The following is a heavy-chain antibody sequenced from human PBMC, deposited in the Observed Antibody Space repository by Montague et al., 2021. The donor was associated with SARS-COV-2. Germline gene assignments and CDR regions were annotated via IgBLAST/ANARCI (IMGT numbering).Heavy chain of an antibody. CDR1: GVSIRAYNW. CDR2: IYHSGST. V-gene: IGHV4-4*02. Sequence: SETLSLTCTVSGVSIRAYNWWSWVRQPPGKGLEWIGEIYHSGSTYYNPSLESRVTVSVDKSKNQFSLKLSFVTAADTAMYYYARAHCSGDACYSLGWFDPWGQGTLVTVSS. D-gene: IGHD2-21*01. CDR3: ARAHCSGDACYSLGWFDP. J-gene: IGHJ5*02.